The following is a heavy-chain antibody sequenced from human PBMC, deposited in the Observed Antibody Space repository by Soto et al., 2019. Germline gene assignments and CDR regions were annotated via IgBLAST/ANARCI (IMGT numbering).Heavy chain of an antibody. J-gene: IGHJ4*02. CDR1: GFTFSSYS. CDR3: ASAGNYYDSSGTLVDY. V-gene: IGHV3-21*01. Sequence: GGSLRLSCAASGFTFSSYSMNWVRQAPGKGLEWVSSISSSSSYIYYADSVKGRFTISRDNAKNSLYLQMNSLRAEDTAVYYCASAGNYYDSSGTLVDYWGQGTLVTVSS. D-gene: IGHD3-22*01. CDR2: ISSSSSYI.